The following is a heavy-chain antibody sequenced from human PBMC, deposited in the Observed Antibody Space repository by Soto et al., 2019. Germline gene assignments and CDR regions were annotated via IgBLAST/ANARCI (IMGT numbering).Heavy chain of an antibody. V-gene: IGHV4-59*08. D-gene: IGHD4-4*01. J-gene: IGHJ6*02. CDR1: DDSSSNYK. CDR3: VSQGVGRLHGLVDV. Sequence: QVQLQESGPGLVKPSETLSLTCTVSDDSSSNYKWSWIRQPPGRRLEWIGYIDSNGGTSYNPSLQSRVTLRIGTCXKQFFLKLSSVNAADTAVYYCVSQGVGRLHGLVDVWGPGTTVTVSS. CDR2: IDSNGGT.